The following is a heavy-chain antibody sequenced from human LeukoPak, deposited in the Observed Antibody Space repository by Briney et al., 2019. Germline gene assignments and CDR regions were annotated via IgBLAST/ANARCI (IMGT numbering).Heavy chain of an antibody. V-gene: IGHV4-59*08. J-gene: IGHJ4*02. Sequence: PSETLSLTCSVSGGSISTYYWSWIRQPPGKGLEWIGYIYYRGSTNYNPSLKSRVTISVDTSKNQFSLKLSSVTAADTAVYYCARHWETSSWYVDYWGQGTLVTVSS. CDR1: GGSISTYY. CDR2: IYYRGST. D-gene: IGHD6-13*01. CDR3: ARHWETSSWYVDY.